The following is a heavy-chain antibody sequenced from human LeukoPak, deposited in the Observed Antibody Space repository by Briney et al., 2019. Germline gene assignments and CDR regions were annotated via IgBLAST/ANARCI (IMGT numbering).Heavy chain of an antibody. CDR1: GFTFSSYG. V-gene: IGHV3-30*03. Sequence: QPGRSLRLSCAASGFTFSSYGMHWVRQAPGKGLEWVAVISYDGSNKYYADSVKGRFTISRDNAKNSLYLQMNSLRAEDTAVYYCARDEHKGFGKLLTITHDYWGQGTLVTVSS. CDR3: ARDEHKGFGKLLTITHDY. D-gene: IGHD3-10*01. CDR2: ISYDGSNK. J-gene: IGHJ4*02.